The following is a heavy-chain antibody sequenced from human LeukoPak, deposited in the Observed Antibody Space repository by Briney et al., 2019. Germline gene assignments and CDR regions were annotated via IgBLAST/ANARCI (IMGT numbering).Heavy chain of an antibody. CDR1: GGSFSGYH. CDR2: INHSGST. D-gene: IGHD6-13*01. J-gene: IGHJ4*02. CDR3: ARQRIAAARSPFDY. V-gene: IGHV4-34*01. Sequence: SETLSLTCDVYGGSFSGYHWSWLRQPPGKGLEWIGEINHSGSTNYNPSLKSRVTISVDTSKNQFSLKLSSVTAADTAVYYCARQRIAAARSPFDYWGQGTLVTVSS.